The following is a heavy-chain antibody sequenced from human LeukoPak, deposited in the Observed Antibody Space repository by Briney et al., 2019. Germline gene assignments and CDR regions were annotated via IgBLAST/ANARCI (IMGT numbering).Heavy chain of an antibody. Sequence: GGSLRLSCAASGFTFSSYAMSWVRQAPGKGLEWVSAISGSGGSTYYADSVKGRFTISRDNYKNTLYLQMNSLRAEDTAVYYCAKDLNFEVRGPWGGYYYYYGMDVWGQGTTVTVSS. D-gene: IGHD3-10*01. CDR3: AKDLNFEVRGPWGGYYYYYGMDV. V-gene: IGHV3-23*01. CDR1: GFTFSSYA. CDR2: ISGSGGST. J-gene: IGHJ6*02.